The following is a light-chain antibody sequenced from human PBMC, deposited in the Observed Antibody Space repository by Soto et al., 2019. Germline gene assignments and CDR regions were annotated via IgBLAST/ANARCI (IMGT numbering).Light chain of an antibody. V-gene: IGKV1-27*01. CDR1: QGISTY. J-gene: IGKJ3*01. CDR3: QNYNSDPFT. Sequence: DIQMTQSPSSLYASVGDRVTIPCRASQGISTYLAWYQQKPGKVPKLLIYAASTLQSGVPSRFSGNGSGTDFTLTISSLQPEDVATYYCQNYNSDPFTFGPGTKVDIK. CDR2: AAS.